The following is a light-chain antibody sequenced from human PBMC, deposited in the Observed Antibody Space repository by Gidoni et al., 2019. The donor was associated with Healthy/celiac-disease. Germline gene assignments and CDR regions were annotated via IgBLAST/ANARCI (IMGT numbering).Light chain of an antibody. Sequence: DLVMTQSPPSLPVTPGEPASISCRSSQSLLYSNGCNYLAWYLQKPGQAPQLLIYLGSNRASGVPDRFSGSGSGTDFTLKISRVEAEDVGVYYCMQALQTPWTFGQGTKVEIK. J-gene: IGKJ1*01. V-gene: IGKV2-28*01. CDR1: QSLLYSNGCNY. CDR2: LGS. CDR3: MQALQTPWT.